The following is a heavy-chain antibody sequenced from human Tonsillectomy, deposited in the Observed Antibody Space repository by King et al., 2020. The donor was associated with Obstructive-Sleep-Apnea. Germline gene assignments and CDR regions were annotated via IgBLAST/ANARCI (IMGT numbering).Heavy chain of an antibody. V-gene: IGHV3-11*01. CDR2: ISRSSSTI. J-gene: IGHJ4*02. CDR3: ARGDVVRGVISDY. CDR1: GFSFSDYY. Sequence: VQLVESGGGLVKSGGSLRLSCAASGFSFSDYYMSWIRQAPGKGLEWVSYISRSSSTIYYADSVKGRFIISRDNAKNSPYLQMNSLRAEDTAVYYCARGDVVRGVISDYWGQGTLVTVSS. D-gene: IGHD3-10*01.